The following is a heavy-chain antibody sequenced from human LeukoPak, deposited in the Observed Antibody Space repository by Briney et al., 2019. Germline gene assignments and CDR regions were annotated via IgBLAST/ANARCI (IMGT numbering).Heavy chain of an antibody. CDR2: IYYSGST. D-gene: IGHD3-10*01. CDR1: GGSISSYY. CDR3: ARPRYGSGNPFDY. V-gene: IGHV4-59*01. J-gene: IGHJ4*02. Sequence: SETLSLTCTVSGGSISSYYWSWIRQPPGKGLEWIGYIYYSGSTNYNPSLKSRVTISVDTSKNQFSLKLSSVTAADTAVYYCARPRYGSGNPFDYWGRGTLVTVSS.